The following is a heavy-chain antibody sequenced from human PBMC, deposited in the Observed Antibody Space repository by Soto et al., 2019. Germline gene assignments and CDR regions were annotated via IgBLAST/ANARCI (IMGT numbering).Heavy chain of an antibody. D-gene: IGHD2-2*01. CDR3: ARDPICSSTSCRTPYYFDS. V-gene: IGHV3-33*01. J-gene: IGHJ4*02. CDR1: GFTFSSYG. CDR2: IWYDGSHK. Sequence: GGSLRLSCAPSGFTFSSYGMHWVRQAPGKGLEWVAVIWYDGSHKYYADSVKGRFTISRDNSKNTLYLQMNSLRAEDTAVYFCARDPICSSTSCRTPYYFDSWGQGTQVTVSS.